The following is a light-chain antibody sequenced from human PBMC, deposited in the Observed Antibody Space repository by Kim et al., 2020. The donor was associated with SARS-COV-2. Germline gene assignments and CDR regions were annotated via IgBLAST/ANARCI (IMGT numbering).Light chain of an antibody. CDR1: QSISSVY. V-gene: IGKV3-20*01. J-gene: IGKJ1*01. Sequence: SPGERATLSCMASQSISSVYFAWYQQKPGQAPRLLIYGASIRATGIPDRFSGSGSGTDFTLTISRLESEDFAVYYCHQYGSSPQTFGQGTKVDIK. CDR3: HQYGSSPQT. CDR2: GAS.